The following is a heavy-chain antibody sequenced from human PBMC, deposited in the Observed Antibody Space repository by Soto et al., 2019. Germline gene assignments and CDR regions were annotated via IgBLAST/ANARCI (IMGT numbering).Heavy chain of an antibody. CDR1: GFTFSSYG. CDR3: AKAHYYDSSGYYSHYYYYGMDV. Sequence: PRLSCAASGFTFSSYGMHWVRQAPGKGLEWVAVISYDGSNKYYADSVKGRFTISRDNSKNTLYLQMNSLRAEDTAVYYCAKAHYYDSSGYYSHYYYYGMDVWGQGTTVTVSS. V-gene: IGHV3-30*18. J-gene: IGHJ6*02. CDR2: ISYDGSNK. D-gene: IGHD3-22*01.